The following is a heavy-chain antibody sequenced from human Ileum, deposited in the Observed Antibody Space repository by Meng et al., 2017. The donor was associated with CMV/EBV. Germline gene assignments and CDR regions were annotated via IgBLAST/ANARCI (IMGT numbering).Heavy chain of an antibody. CDR2: ISYDGSNK. CDR3: ARERVVIAMGAFDI. CDR1: GFTFSSYA. D-gene: IGHD2-21*01. Sequence: GESLKISCAASGFTFSSYAMHWVRQAPGKGLEWVSVISYDGSNKYYAVSVKSRFTISRDNSKNTLYLQMNSLSAEDTAVYYCARERVVIAMGAFDIWGPGTTVTVSS. V-gene: IGHV3-30-3*01. J-gene: IGHJ3*02.